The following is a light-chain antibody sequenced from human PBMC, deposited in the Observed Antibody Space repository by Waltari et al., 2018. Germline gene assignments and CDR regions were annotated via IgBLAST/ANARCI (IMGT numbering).Light chain of an antibody. CDR3: QAWDSPTYVV. Sequence: SYELTQPPSVSVSPGQTAIITRSGNTLGDKYACWYQQKPGQSPVLVIYEDKKRPSGIPERFSGSNSGNTATLTISETQAMDEADYYCQAWDSPTYVVFGGGTKLTVL. CDR1: TLGDKY. J-gene: IGLJ2*01. CDR2: EDK. V-gene: IGLV3-1*01.